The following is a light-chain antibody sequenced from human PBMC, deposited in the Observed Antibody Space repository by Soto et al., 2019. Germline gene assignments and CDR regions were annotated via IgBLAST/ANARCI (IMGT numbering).Light chain of an antibody. J-gene: IGKJ3*01. V-gene: IGKV3-20*01. CDR3: QQYGGAPFT. Sequence: ENVLTQSPATLSLSPGERATLSCRASQTVGSSFLAWYQQKRGQAPRLLIYGASNRATGIPDRFSGSGSGADFTLTINRLEPEDFAMYYCQQYGGAPFTFGPGTRV. CDR2: GAS. CDR1: QTVGSSF.